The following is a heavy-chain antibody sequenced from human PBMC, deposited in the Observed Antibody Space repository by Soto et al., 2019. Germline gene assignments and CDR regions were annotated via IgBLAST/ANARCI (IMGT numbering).Heavy chain of an antibody. J-gene: IGHJ5*01. V-gene: IGHV4-59*08. CDR1: GGSISSYY. Sequence: KTSETLSLTCTVSGGSISSYYWSWIRQPPGKGLEWIGYIYYSGSTNYNPSLKSRVTISVDTSKNQFPLNVTSVTAADTAVYFCARGRYCLTGRCFPNWFDSWGQGALVTVSS. D-gene: IGHD7-27*01. CDR2: IYYSGST. CDR3: ARGRYCLTGRCFPNWFDS.